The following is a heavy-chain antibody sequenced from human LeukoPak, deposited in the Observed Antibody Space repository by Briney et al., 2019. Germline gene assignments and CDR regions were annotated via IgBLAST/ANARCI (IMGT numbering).Heavy chain of an antibody. CDR3: ARDRSWARITMVRGVIGMDV. J-gene: IGHJ6*02. V-gene: IGHV6-1*01. CDR1: GDSVSSNSAA. Sequence: SQTLSLTCAISGDSVSSNSAAWNWIRQPPSRGLEWLGRTYYRSKWYNDYAVSVKSRITINPDTSKNQFSLQLNSVTPEDTAVYYCARDRSWARITMVRGVIGMDVWGQGTTVTVSS. CDR2: TYYRSKWYN. D-gene: IGHD3-10*01.